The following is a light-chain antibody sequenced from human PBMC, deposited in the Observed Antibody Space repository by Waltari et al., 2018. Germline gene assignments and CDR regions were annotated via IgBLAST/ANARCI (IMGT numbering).Light chain of an antibody. CDR1: QSISNW. CDR3: QQYNTYSS. V-gene: IGKV1-5*03. CDR2: KAS. Sequence: DIQMTQSPSSLSASVGDRVTITCRASQSISNWLAWYQQKPGKAPILLIYKASILKSVVPSRFSGSGSGTQFTLTISSLQPGDFATYYCQQYNTYSSFGQWTKLEIK. J-gene: IGKJ2*01.